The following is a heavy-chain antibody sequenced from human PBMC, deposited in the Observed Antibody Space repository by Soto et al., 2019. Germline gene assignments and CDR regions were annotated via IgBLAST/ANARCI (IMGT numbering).Heavy chain of an antibody. Sequence: EVQLVESGGGLVQPGTSLRLSCAASGFTFDDYAMHWVRQAPGKGLEWVSGIVWNNGNIAYADSVKGRFIISRDNAKNSLYLQMNSLRTEDTALYYCVRIPAAIGYMDVCGKGTTVTVSS. J-gene: IGHJ6*03. CDR1: GFTFDDYA. V-gene: IGHV3-9*01. CDR3: VRIPAAIGYMDV. D-gene: IGHD2-2*02. CDR2: IVWNNGNI.